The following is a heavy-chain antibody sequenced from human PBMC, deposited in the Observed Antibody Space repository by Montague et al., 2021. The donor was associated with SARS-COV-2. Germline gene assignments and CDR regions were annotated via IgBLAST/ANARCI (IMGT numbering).Heavy chain of an antibody. CDR2: TYYRSKWDS. Sequence: CAISGDSVSRNSGAWNWIRQSLSRGLEWLGRTYYRSKWDSDYAESVKRRLVITPDTSKNQVSLQLNSVIPEDTAVYFCASSGITLTGLDAFDIWGQGTMVTVSS. J-gene: IGHJ3*02. D-gene: IGHD3-9*01. V-gene: IGHV6-1*01. CDR1: GDSVSRNSGA. CDR3: ASSGITLTGLDAFDI.